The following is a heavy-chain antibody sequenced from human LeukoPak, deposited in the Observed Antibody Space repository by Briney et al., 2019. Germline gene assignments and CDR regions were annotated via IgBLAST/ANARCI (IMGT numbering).Heavy chain of an antibody. D-gene: IGHD6-19*01. V-gene: IGHV4-4*07. J-gene: IGHJ3*02. CDR2: IYTSGNT. Sequence: SETLSLTCTVSGGSINSYYWSWIRQPAGKGLEWIGRIYTSGNTNYNPSLKSRVTLSVDTSKNQFSLRLTSVTAADTAVYYCARKGVSAVAGAFAIWGQGTMVTVSS. CDR3: ARKGVSAVAGAFAI. CDR1: GGSINSYY.